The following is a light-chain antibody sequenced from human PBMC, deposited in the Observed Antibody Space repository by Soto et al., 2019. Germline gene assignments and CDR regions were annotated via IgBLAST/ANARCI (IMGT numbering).Light chain of an antibody. J-gene: IGLJ2*01. V-gene: IGLV2-14*01. CDR3: SSYTSSSTLVV. CDR2: DVS. Sequence: QSALTQPASVSGSPGQSITISCTGTSSDVGGYNYVSWYQQHPGKAPKLMIYDVSNRPSGVSNRFSGSKSGNTASLTISGRQAEDGADYYCSSYTSSSTLVVFGGGTKVTVL. CDR1: SSDVGGYNY.